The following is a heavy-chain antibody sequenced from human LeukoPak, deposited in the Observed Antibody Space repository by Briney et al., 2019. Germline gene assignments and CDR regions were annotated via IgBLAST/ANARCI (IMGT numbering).Heavy chain of an antibody. J-gene: IGHJ3*02. V-gene: IGHV1-46*01. CDR1: GYTFTSYY. Sequence: AAVKVSCKASGYTFTSYYMHWVRQAPGQGREWMGIINPSVGSTRYAQKFQGRVTMTRDTSTSTVYSELSSLRSEDTAVYYCARERGLSSQGDAFDIWGQGTMVTVSS. CDR3: ARERGLSSQGDAFDI. D-gene: IGHD6-13*01. CDR2: INPSVGST.